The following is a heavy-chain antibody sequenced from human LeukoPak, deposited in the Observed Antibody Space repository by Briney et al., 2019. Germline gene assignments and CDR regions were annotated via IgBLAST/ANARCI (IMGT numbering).Heavy chain of an antibody. V-gene: IGHV3-30*18. D-gene: IGHD3-16*02. CDR3: AKDRNDYIWGNYRGPYDY. Sequence: GGSLRLSCAASGFTFDDYGVSWVRHAPGKGLEWVAVISYYGSNKYYADSVKGRFTISRDNSKNTLYLQMNSLRVEDTAVYYCAKDRNDYIWGNYRGPYDYWGQGTLVTVSS. CDR1: GFTFDDYG. J-gene: IGHJ4*02. CDR2: ISYYGSNK.